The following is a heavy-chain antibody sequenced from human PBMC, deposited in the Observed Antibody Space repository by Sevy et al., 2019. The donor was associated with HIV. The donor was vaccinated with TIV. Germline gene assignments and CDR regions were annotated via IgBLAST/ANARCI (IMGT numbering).Heavy chain of an antibody. D-gene: IGHD4-4*01. CDR2: ISAYNGNT. V-gene: IGHV1-18*01. CDR3: ASDDYIRIAGYGMDV. CDR1: GYTFTSYG. Sequence: ASVKVSCKASGYTFTSYGISWVRQAPGQGLEWMGWISAYNGNTNYAQKLQGRVTMTTDTSTSTAYMELRSLRSDDTAVYYCASDDYIRIAGYGMDVWGQRTTVTVSS. J-gene: IGHJ6*02.